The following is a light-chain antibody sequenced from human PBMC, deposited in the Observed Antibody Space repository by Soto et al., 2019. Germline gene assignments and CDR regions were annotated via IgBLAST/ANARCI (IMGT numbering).Light chain of an antibody. Sequence: ESVLTQSPGTLSLSPGERATLSCRASQSVSSSYLAWYQQKPGQAPRLLIYGASSRATGIPDRFSGSGSGTDFTLTISRLEPEDFAVYYCQQYGRSPPWYTFGQGTKLEIK. V-gene: IGKV3-20*01. CDR3: QQYGRSPPWYT. CDR2: GAS. J-gene: IGKJ2*01. CDR1: QSVSSSY.